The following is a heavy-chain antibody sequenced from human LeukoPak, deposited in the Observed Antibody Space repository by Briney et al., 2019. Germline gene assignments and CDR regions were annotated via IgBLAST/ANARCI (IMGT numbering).Heavy chain of an antibody. Sequence: GGSLRLSCAASGFTVSSNYMSWVRQAPGKGLEWVSVIYSGGSTYYADSVKGRFTISRDNSKNTLYLQMNSLRAEDTAVYYCARDTSHTMISPNHLWGQGTLVTVSS. CDR2: IYSGGST. D-gene: IGHD3-22*01. CDR3: ARDTSHTMISPNHL. CDR1: GFTVSSNY. J-gene: IGHJ5*02. V-gene: IGHV3-53*01.